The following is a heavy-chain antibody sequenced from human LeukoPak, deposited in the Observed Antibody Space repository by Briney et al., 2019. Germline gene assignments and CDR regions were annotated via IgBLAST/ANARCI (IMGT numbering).Heavy chain of an antibody. D-gene: IGHD5-18*01. V-gene: IGHV4-34*01. Sequence: SETLSLTCAVYGGSFSGYYWSWIRQPPGKGLEWIGEINHSGSTNYNPSLKSRVNISVDTSKNQFSLKLSSVTAADTAVYYCARGGTGIQLWQYYFDYWGQGTLVTVSS. CDR2: INHSGST. CDR3: ARGGTGIQLWQYYFDY. CDR1: GGSFSGYY. J-gene: IGHJ4*02.